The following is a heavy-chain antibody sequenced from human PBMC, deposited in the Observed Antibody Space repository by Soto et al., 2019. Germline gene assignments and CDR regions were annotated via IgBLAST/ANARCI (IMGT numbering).Heavy chain of an antibody. CDR3: ASHLGVASPYCQP. CDR1: GFTFSDYS. D-gene: IGHD6-19*01. CDR2: ISSRSSHI. Sequence: EVQLVESGGGLVKPGGSLRLTCAASGFTFSDYSMNWVRQAPGKGLEWVSSISSRSSHIYYAESVKGRFTISRDNAKTSLFLQMSSLRAEDTAVYYCASHLGVASPYCQPWGQGTLVTVSS. J-gene: IGHJ1*01. V-gene: IGHV3-21*01.